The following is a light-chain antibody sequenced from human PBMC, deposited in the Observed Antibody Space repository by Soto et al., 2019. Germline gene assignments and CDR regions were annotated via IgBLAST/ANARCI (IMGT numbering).Light chain of an antibody. CDR1: QTVGTDF. CDR2: ATS. CDR3: QQYGGSPRALS. Sequence: EIVLTQSPDTLSLSPGERATLSCRASQTVGTDFLVWYQQKIGQPPRLHIYATSRRATGILDRFSXSGSGTDFTLTISRLEPEDFAVYYCQQYGGSPRALSFGGGTRVESK. J-gene: IGKJ4*01. V-gene: IGKV3-20*01.